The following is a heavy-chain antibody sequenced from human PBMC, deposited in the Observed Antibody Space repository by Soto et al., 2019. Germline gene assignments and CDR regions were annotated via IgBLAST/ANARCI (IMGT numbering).Heavy chain of an antibody. CDR3: AKLIAGYCSGGSCYGYYFDY. Sequence: GGSLRLSCAASGFTFSSYAMSWVRQAPGKGLEWVSAISGSGGSTYYADSVKGRFTISRDNSKNTLYLQMNSLRAEDTAVYYCAKLIAGYCSGGSCYGYYFDYWGQGTLVTVSS. V-gene: IGHV3-23*01. D-gene: IGHD2-15*01. CDR1: GFTFSSYA. CDR2: ISGSGGST. J-gene: IGHJ4*02.